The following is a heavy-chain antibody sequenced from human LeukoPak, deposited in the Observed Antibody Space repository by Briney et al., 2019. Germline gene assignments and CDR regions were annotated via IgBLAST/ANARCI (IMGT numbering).Heavy chain of an antibody. V-gene: IGHV4-39*01. CDR3: AKYSTYYPNSFDP. CDR2: VYYSGST. J-gene: IGHJ5*02. Sequence: KPSETLSLTCTVSGGSISSSSYYWGWIRQPPGKGLEWIGNVYYSGSTYYNPSLKSRVTISIDTSKNQFSLKLSSVTAADTAVYYCAKYSTYYPNSFDPWGQGTLVTVSS. D-gene: IGHD3-10*01. CDR1: GGSISSSSYY.